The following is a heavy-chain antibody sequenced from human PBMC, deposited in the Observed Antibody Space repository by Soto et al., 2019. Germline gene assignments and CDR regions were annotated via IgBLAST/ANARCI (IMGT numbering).Heavy chain of an antibody. V-gene: IGHV1-18*01. J-gene: IGHJ4*02. CDR2: IRPNDGHT. D-gene: IGHD4-4*01. Sequence: ASVKVSCKGLGYTFTSYGISWVRQAPGQGLEWMGWIRPNDGHTNCAQKFQDRVTMTRDTSTTTVYMDLRSLGSDDTAVYYCAIIGSGDYSDFDYWGQGTLVTVSS. CDR3: AIIGSGDYSDFDY. CDR1: GYTFTSYG.